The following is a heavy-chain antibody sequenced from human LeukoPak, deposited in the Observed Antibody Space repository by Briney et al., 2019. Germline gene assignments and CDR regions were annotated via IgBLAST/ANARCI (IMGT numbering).Heavy chain of an antibody. D-gene: IGHD5-12*01. V-gene: IGHV3-30*18. CDR1: GFTFSSYG. Sequence: GGSLRLSCAASGFTFSSYGMHWVRQAPGEGLEWVAVISYDGSNKYYADSVKGRFTISRDNSKNTLYLQMNSLRAEDTAVYYCAKDPRGYSGYDLGYYFDYWGQGTLVTVSS. J-gene: IGHJ4*02. CDR3: AKDPRGYSGYDLGYYFDY. CDR2: ISYDGSNK.